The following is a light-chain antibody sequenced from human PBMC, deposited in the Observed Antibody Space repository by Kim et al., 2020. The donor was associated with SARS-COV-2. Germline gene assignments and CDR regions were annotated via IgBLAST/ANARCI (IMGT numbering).Light chain of an antibody. V-gene: IGKV3-20*01. CDR3: QQYGSSL. J-gene: IGKJ2*01. CDR1: QSVSSSY. Sequence: EIVLTQSPGTLSLSPGERATLSCRASQSVSSSYLAWYQQKPGQAPRLLIYGASSRATGIPDRFSGSGSGTDFTLTISRLEPEDVAVYYCQQYGSSLFGQGTKLEI. CDR2: GAS.